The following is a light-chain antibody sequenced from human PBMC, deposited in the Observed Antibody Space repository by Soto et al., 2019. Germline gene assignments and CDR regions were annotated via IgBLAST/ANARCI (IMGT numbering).Light chain of an antibody. CDR1: HDVSRN. V-gene: IGKV1-33*01. Sequence: DIQMTQSPSSLSASVGDRVTIACQSSHDVSRNLNWFQQKPGEAPKLLIYDASNLERGVPSRFSGSGSGTDFTITISLLQPEDVATYYCQQYNSMLSFGGGTEVEMK. CDR3: QQYNSMLS. CDR2: DAS. J-gene: IGKJ4*01.